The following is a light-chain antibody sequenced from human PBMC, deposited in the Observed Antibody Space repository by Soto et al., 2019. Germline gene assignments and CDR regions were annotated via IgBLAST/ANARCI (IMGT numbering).Light chain of an antibody. J-gene: IGKJ5*01. CDR2: AAS. V-gene: IGKV1-9*01. CDR1: QGIGSY. Sequence: DIQLTQSPSFLSASVGDRVTITCRASQGIGSYLAWYQQTPAQAPKLLIYAASSLQSGVPSRFSGSGSGTEFTLTISSLHPEDFATYYCQQLNSYPQTFGQGTRLEIK. CDR3: QQLNSYPQT.